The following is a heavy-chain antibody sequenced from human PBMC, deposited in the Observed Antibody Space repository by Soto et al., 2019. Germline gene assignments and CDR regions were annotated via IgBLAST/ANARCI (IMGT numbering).Heavy chain of an antibody. CDR2: IYSGGST. CDR1: GFTFSTYW. J-gene: IGHJ4*02. V-gene: IGHV3-66*02. Sequence: GGSLRLSCAASGFTFSTYWMSWVRQAPGKGLEWVSVIYSGGSTYYADSVKGRFTISRDNSRNTLFLQMNSLRAEDTAVYYCARDCYKYYDSSGYYRSPAYWGQGTLVTVSS. D-gene: IGHD3-22*01. CDR3: ARDCYKYYDSSGYYRSPAY.